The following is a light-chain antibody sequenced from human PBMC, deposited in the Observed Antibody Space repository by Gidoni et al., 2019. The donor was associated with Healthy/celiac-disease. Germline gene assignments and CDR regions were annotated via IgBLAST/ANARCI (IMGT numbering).Light chain of an antibody. CDR3: QQYDNRPPVT. J-gene: IGKJ4*01. CDR2: DAS. V-gene: IGKV1-33*01. CDR1: QDFSNY. Sequence: DIQMTQSPSSLSASVGDRVTITCQASQDFSNYLNWYQQKPGKAPKLLIYDASNLETGVPSRFSGSGSGTDFTFTISSLQPEDIATYYCQQYDNRPPVTFGGGTKVEIK.